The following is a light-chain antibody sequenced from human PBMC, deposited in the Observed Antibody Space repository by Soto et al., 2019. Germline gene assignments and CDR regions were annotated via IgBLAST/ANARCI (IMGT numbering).Light chain of an antibody. Sequence: PGERATLSCRASQSLSSSLAWYQQKPGQAPRLLIYDASNRATGIPARFSGSGSGTDFTLTISSLEPEDFAVYYCQQRGNRPPWKFRQGTKV. J-gene: IGKJ1*01. CDR2: DAS. CDR3: QQRGNRPPWK. CDR1: QSLSSS. V-gene: IGKV3-11*01.